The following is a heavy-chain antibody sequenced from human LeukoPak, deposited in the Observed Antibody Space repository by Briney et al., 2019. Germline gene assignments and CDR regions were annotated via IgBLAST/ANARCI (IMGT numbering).Heavy chain of an antibody. CDR2: IYPGDSET. Sequence: GESLKISCKGSGYSFTSYWIGWVRQMSGKGLEWMGIIYPGDSETRYSPSFQGQVTISADKSISTAYLQWSSLKASDTAMYYCARPGQLGEYTPYYFDYWGQGTLVTVSS. D-gene: IGHD7-27*01. J-gene: IGHJ4*02. V-gene: IGHV5-51*01. CDR1: GYSFTSYW. CDR3: ARPGQLGEYTPYYFDY.